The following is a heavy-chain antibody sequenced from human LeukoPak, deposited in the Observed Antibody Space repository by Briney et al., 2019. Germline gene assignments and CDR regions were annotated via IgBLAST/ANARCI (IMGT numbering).Heavy chain of an antibody. CDR1: GFTFSTYA. CDR2: ISYDGRQN. D-gene: IGHD2-15*01. CDR3: AKGHLVVSG. V-gene: IGHV3-30*04. J-gene: IGHJ4*02. Sequence: GGSLRLSCAASGFTFSTYAMNWVRQAPGKGLEWVAVISYDGRQNYYADSVKGRFTISRDNSKNTLYLQMNSLRAEDTAVYYCAKGHLVVSGWGQGTLVTVSS.